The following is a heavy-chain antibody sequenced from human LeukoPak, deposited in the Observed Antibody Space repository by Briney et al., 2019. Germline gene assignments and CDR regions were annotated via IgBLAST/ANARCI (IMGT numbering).Heavy chain of an antibody. CDR3: ARATDYYSNWFDP. CDR2: INSDGSST. V-gene: IGHV3-74*01. D-gene: IGHD3-22*01. CDR1: GFTFSSSW. J-gene: IGHJ5*02. Sequence: GGSLRLSCAASGFTFSSSWMHWVRQAPEKGLVWVSRINSDGSSTSYADSVKGRFTISRDNAKNTLYLQMNSLRAEDTAVYYCARATDYYSNWFDPWGQGTLVTVSS.